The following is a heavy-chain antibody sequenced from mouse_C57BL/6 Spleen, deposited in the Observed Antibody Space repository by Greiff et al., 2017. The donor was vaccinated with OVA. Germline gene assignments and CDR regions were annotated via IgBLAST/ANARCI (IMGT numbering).Heavy chain of an antibody. CDR1: GYTFTSYW. CDR3: ARGEDYDYAMDY. V-gene: IGHV1-64*01. Sequence: QVQLQQPGAELVKPGASVKLSCKASGYTFTSYWMHWVKQRPGQGLEWIGMIHPNSGSTNYNEKFKSKATLTVDKSSSTAYMQLSSLTSEDSAVYYCARGEDYDYAMDYWGQGTSVTVSS. CDR2: IHPNSGST. J-gene: IGHJ4*01. D-gene: IGHD2-4*01.